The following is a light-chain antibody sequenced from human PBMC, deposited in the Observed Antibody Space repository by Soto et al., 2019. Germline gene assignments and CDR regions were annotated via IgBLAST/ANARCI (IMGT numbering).Light chain of an antibody. V-gene: IGLV2-8*01. CDR3: SSYAGTKNLI. J-gene: IGLJ2*01. CDR1: SNDIGGYTY. Sequence: QSVLTQPPSASGSPGQSVTFSCTGTSNDIGGYTYVSWYQQHPGKAPKLLIFEVNKRPSGVPDRFSGSKSGNTASLTVSGLQAEDEADYYCSSYAGTKNLIFGGGTKLTVL. CDR2: EVN.